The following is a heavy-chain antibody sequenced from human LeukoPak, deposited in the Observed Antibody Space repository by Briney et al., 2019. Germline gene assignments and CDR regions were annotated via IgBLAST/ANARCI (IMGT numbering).Heavy chain of an antibody. Sequence: PGRSLRLSCAASGFTFRSYAMHWVRQAPGKGLEWVAVISYDGRHKYYADSVKGRFTISRDNSENTLYLQMNSQRAEDTAVYYCARAFRWEQLVESYGMYVWGQGTTVTVSS. V-gene: IGHV3-30*04. J-gene: IGHJ6*02. CDR3: ARAFRWEQLVESYGMYV. CDR2: ISYDGRHK. D-gene: IGHD6-13*01. CDR1: GFTFRSYA.